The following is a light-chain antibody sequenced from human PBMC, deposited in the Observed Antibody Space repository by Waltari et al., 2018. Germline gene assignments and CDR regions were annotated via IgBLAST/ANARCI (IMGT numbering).Light chain of an antibody. CDR1: NSNVGSST. J-gene: IGLJ2*01. CDR2: SND. V-gene: IGLV1-44*01. CDR3: ATWDARLTAVV. Sequence: QSVVTQSPSVSVAPGQRVTISCSGSNSNVGSSTVNWYQKVPGAAPRLLIYSNDQRPSGVPDRFSASKSGTSASLAISGLQSEDEADYYCATWDARLTAVVFGGGTKVTVL.